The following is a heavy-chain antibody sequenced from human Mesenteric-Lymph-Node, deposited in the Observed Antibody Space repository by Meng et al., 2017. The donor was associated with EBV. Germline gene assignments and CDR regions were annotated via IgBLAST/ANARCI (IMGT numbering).Heavy chain of an antibody. D-gene: IGHD2-21*02. CDR3: ARDGVDPVTAF. V-gene: IGHV1-2*06. CDR2: IRPNSGAT. J-gene: IGHJ4*02. Sequence: LVQSGAGVKKPGASVRVSCKTSGHSFTDYYLHWVRKGPGRGLEWMGRIRPNSGATHYAQTFEDRVTMTRDTSISTVYMELSRLRSDDTAIYFCARDGVDPVTAFWGQGTLVTVSS. CDR1: GHSFTDYY.